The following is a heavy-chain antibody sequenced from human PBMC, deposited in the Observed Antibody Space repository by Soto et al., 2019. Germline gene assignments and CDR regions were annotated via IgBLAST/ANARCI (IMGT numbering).Heavy chain of an antibody. J-gene: IGHJ4*02. CDR3: ARAPILWFGTPGDNYFDY. Sequence: QVQLQQWGAGLLKPSETLSLTCAVYGGSFSGYYWSWIRQPPGKGLEWIGEMNHSGSTNYNPSLKSRVTISVDTSKNQFSLKLSSVTAADTAVYYCARAPILWFGTPGDNYFDYWGQGTLVTVSS. CDR1: GGSFSGYY. CDR2: MNHSGST. V-gene: IGHV4-34*01. D-gene: IGHD3-10*01.